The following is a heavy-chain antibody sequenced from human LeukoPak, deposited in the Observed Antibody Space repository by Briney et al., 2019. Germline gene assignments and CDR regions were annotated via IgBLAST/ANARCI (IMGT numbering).Heavy chain of an antibody. J-gene: IGHJ4*02. CDR2: ISGSGGTT. V-gene: IGHV3-23*01. Sequence: GGSLRLSCAASGFTFSSYAMTWVRQAPGKGLEWVSTISGSGGTTYYADSVKGRFTISRDNPKNTLYLQMISLRAEDTAEYYCAAPNYDFWVYWGQGTLVTVSS. CDR1: GFTFSSYA. CDR3: AAPNYDFWVY. D-gene: IGHD3-3*01.